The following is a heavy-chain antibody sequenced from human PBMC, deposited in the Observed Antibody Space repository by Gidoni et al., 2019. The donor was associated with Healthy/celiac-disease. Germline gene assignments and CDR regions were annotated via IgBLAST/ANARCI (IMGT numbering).Heavy chain of an antibody. CDR1: GGTFSSYA. V-gene: IGHV1-69*01. CDR2: IIPIFGTA. J-gene: IGHJ6*02. D-gene: IGHD4-4*01. Sequence: QVQLVQSGAEVKKPGSSVKVSCKAAGGTFSSYAISWVRQAPGQGLEWMGGIIPIFGTANYAQKFQGRVTITADESTSTAYMELSSLRSEDTAVYYCARGPADYRKKNPTFPYYYGMDVWGQGTTVTVSS. CDR3: ARGPADYRKKNPTFPYYYGMDV.